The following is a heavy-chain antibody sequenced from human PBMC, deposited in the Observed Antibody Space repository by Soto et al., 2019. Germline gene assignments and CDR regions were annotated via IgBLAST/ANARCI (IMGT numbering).Heavy chain of an antibody. CDR3: AKDQPTVVPRGDYYYGMDV. CDR2: INPSGGST. Sequence: GASVKVSCKASGYTFTSYYMHWVRQAPGQGLEWMGIINPSGGSTNYAHYVKGRVTISRDNSKNTLYMQMNSLRAEDTAVYYCAKDQPTVVPRGDYYYGMDVWGQGTTVTVSS. CDR1: GYTFTSYY. V-gene: IGHV1-46*01. J-gene: IGHJ6*02. D-gene: IGHD4-17*01.